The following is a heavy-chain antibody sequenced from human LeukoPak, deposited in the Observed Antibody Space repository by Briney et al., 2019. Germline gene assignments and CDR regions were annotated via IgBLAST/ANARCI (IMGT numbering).Heavy chain of an antibody. Sequence: SETLSLTCAVYGGSFSGYYWTWIRHTPEKGLEWIGEMNPSGSTNYNPSLKSRVTISVDTSKNPFSLTLSSVTAADTAVYYCARGRQDVTMIVVIMTAVSYYLDVWGKGTTVTVS. CDR1: GGSFSGYY. D-gene: IGHD3-22*01. CDR3: ARGRQDVTMIVVIMTAVSYYLDV. V-gene: IGHV4-34*01. CDR2: MNPSGST. J-gene: IGHJ6*03.